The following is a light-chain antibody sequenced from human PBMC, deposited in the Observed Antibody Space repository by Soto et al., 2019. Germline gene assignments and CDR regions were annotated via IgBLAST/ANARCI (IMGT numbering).Light chain of an antibody. J-gene: IGLJ1*01. CDR1: SSNIGNNY. V-gene: IGLV1-51*02. CDR3: GTWDSSLSLYV. Sequence: QSVLTQPPSVSAAPGQRVTISCYGSSSNIGNNYVAWYQQLPGTAPKLLIYEDDKRPSRIPDRFSGSKSGTSATLGITGLQTGDEADYYCGTWDSSLSLYVFGTGTKLTVL. CDR2: EDD.